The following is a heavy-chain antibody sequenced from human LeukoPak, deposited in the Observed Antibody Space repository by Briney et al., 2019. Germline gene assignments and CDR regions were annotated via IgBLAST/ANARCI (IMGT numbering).Heavy chain of an antibody. CDR1: GGTFSSYA. D-gene: IGHD2-15*01. Sequence: SVKVSCKASGGTFSSYAISWVRQAPGQGLEWMGRIIPILGIANYAQKFQGRVTITADKSTSTAYMELSSLRSEDTAVYYCASEGYCSGGSCYSVYYFDYWGQGTLVTVSS. V-gene: IGHV1-69*04. J-gene: IGHJ4*02. CDR2: IIPILGIA. CDR3: ASEGYCSGGSCYSVYYFDY.